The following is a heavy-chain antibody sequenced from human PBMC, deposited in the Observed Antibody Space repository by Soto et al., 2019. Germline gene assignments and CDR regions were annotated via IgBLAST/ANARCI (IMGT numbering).Heavy chain of an antibody. V-gene: IGHV1-46*03. CDR3: ARAPDPSALYDILTGYHHRTDYGMDV. J-gene: IGHJ6*02. Sequence: GASLKVSCKASGYTFTSYYMHWVRQAPGQGLGWMGIINPSGGSTSYAQKFQGRVTMTRDTSTSTVYMELSSLRSEDTAVYYCARAPDPSALYDILTGYHHRTDYGMDVWGQGTTVTVSS. D-gene: IGHD3-9*01. CDR2: INPSGGST. CDR1: GYTFTSYY.